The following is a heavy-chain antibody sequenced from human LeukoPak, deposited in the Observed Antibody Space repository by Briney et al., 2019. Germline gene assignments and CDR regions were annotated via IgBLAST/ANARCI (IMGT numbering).Heavy chain of an antibody. D-gene: IGHD6-13*01. Sequence: ASVKVSCKASGYTFTSYDINWVRQATGQGLEWMGWMNPNSGNTGYAQKFQGRVTITRNTSISTAYMELSSLRSEDTAAYYCARAHSSSWYCDYWGQGTLVTVSS. CDR3: ARAHSSSWYCDY. CDR1: GYTFTSYD. CDR2: MNPNSGNT. J-gene: IGHJ4*02. V-gene: IGHV1-8*03.